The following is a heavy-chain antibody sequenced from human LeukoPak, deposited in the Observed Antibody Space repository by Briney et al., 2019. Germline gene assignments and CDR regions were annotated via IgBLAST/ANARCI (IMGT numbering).Heavy chain of an antibody. CDR1: EFTFSSYE. D-gene: IGHD6-19*01. CDR2: ISSSGSTK. Sequence: GGSLRLSCAASEFTFSSYEMNWVRQAPGKGLEWVSYISSSGSTKYYADSVRGRFTISRDNAKNSLYLQMNSLRVEDTALYYCARGPHPYTSGWYHFDYWGQGTLVTVSS. V-gene: IGHV3-48*03. J-gene: IGHJ4*02. CDR3: ARGPHPYTSGWYHFDY.